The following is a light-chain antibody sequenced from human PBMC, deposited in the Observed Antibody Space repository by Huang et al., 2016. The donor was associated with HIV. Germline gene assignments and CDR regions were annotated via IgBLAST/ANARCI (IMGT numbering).Light chain of an antibody. CDR2: KAS. CDR1: QSVNTW. CDR3: QQYNTYWT. V-gene: IGKV1-5*03. Sequence: DIQMTQSPSTLSASVGDRVAITCRASQSVNTWFAWYQEKPGTAPKLLIYKASFLEVGVPSRFSGSGSGTEFTLTISSLQPDDFATYYCQQYNTYWTFGQGTKVEIK. J-gene: IGKJ1*01.